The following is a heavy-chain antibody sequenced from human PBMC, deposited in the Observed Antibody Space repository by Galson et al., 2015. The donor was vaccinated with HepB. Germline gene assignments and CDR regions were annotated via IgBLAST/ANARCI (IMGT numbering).Heavy chain of an antibody. CDR2: ISANVGST. CDR3: AKRGLRGLAVAGITDY. Sequence: SLRLSCAASGFTFSNYAMTWVRQAPGKGLEWVSTISANVGSTYYADSVKGRFTISRDNSESTVYLQTNSLRVEDTAVYYCAKRGLRGLAVAGITDYWGQGTLVTVSS. D-gene: IGHD6-19*01. J-gene: IGHJ4*02. CDR1: GFTFSNYA. V-gene: IGHV3-23*01.